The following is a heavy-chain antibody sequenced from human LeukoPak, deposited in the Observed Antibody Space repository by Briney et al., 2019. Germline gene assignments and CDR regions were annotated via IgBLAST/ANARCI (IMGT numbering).Heavy chain of an antibody. Sequence: GGSLRLSCAASGCTFSSYEMNWVRQAPGKGLEWVSYISSSGSTIYYADSVKGRFTISRDNAKNSLYLQMNSLRAEDTAVYYCASPTVRRDYWGQGTLVTVSS. V-gene: IGHV3-48*03. D-gene: IGHD4-17*01. CDR1: GCTFSSYE. CDR2: ISSSGSTI. J-gene: IGHJ4*02. CDR3: ASPTVRRDY.